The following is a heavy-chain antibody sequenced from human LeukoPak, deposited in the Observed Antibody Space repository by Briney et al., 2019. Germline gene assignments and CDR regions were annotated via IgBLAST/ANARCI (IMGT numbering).Heavy chain of an antibody. D-gene: IGHD3-10*01. V-gene: IGHV3-7*04. CDR3: ARGGSSYGSFDS. J-gene: IGHJ4*02. Sequence: GESLRLSCAASGFTFSSYWMSWVRQAPGKGLEWVANIKQDGSDKYYVESVRGRFTISRDNAKNSLFLQMNSLRVEDTAVYYCARGGSSYGSFDSWGQGTLVTVSS. CDR1: GFTFSSYW. CDR2: IKQDGSDK.